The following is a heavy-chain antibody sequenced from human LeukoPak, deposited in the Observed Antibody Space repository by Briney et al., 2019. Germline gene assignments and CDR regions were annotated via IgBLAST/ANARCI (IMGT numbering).Heavy chain of an antibody. V-gene: IGHV4-59*08. Sequence: AETLSLTCTASGGSISSYYWSWIRQPPGKGLEWIGYIYYSGSTNYNPSLKSRVTISVDTSKNQFSLKLSSVTAADTAVYYCAGGIAAAGYDYWGQGTLVTVSS. CDR3: AGGIAAAGYDY. CDR1: GGSISSYY. CDR2: IYYSGST. D-gene: IGHD6-13*01. J-gene: IGHJ4*02.